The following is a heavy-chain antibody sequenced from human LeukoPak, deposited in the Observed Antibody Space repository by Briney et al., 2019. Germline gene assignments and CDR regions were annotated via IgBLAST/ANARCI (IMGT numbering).Heavy chain of an antibody. J-gene: IGHJ4*02. CDR3: ARDRLAVPYYFDY. Sequence: SVKVSCKASGGTLSSYAISWVRQAPGQGLEWMGRIIPIFGTANYAQKFQGRVTITTDESTSTAYMELSSLRSEDTAVYYCARDRLAVPYYFDYWGQGTLVTVSS. CDR2: IIPIFGTA. D-gene: IGHD6-19*01. CDR1: GGTLSSYA. V-gene: IGHV1-69*05.